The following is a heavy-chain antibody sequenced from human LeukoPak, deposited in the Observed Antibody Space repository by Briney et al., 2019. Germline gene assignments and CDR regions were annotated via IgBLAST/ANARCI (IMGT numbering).Heavy chain of an antibody. Sequence: GRSLRLSCAASGFTFSSYGMHWVRQAPGKGLEWVAVISYDGSNKYYADSVKGRFTISRDNSKNTLYLQMNSLRAEDTAVYYCAKDLSYSGSYESAMDYWGQGTLVTVSS. J-gene: IGHJ4*02. CDR3: AKDLSYSGSYESAMDY. V-gene: IGHV3-30*18. CDR1: GFTFSSYG. CDR2: ISYDGSNK. D-gene: IGHD1-26*01.